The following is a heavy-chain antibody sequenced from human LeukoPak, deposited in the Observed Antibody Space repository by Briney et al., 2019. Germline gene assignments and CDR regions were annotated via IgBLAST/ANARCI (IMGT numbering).Heavy chain of an antibody. CDR2: IIPILGIA. D-gene: IGHD6-13*01. Sequence: SVKVSCKASGGTFSSYAISWVRQAPGQGLEWMGRIIPILGIANYAQKLQGRVTITADKSTSTAYMELSSLRSEDTAVYYCARASRGIAAAGTGSLGFDPWGQGTLVTVSS. V-gene: IGHV1-69*04. CDR1: GGTFSSYA. CDR3: ARASRGIAAAGTGSLGFDP. J-gene: IGHJ5*02.